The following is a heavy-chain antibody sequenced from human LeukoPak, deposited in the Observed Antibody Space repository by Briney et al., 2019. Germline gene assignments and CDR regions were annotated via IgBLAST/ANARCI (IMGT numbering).Heavy chain of an antibody. D-gene: IGHD1-26*01. V-gene: IGHV4-59*08. J-gene: IGHJ4*02. CDR3: ASRATGGSFDY. CDR1: GGSISSYY. Sequence: PSETLSLTCTVSGGSISSYYWSWIRQPPGKGLEWIGYIYYSGSTNYNPSLKGRVTISVDTSKNQFSLKLSSVTAADTAVYYCASRATGGSFDYWGQGTLVTVSP. CDR2: IYYSGST.